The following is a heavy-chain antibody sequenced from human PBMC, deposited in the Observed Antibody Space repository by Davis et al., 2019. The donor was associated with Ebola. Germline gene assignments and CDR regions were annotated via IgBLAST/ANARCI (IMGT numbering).Heavy chain of an antibody. CDR1: TFTFSNYA. Sequence: GESLKISCAASTFTFSNYAMSWVRQAPGKGLEWVSAISGSGNSTYYADSVKGRFTISRDNSKNTLYLQMNSLRAEDTALYYCAKARQWLVDSWGQRTLVTVSS. CDR3: AKARQWLVDS. V-gene: IGHV3-23*01. CDR2: ISGSGNST. J-gene: IGHJ5*01. D-gene: IGHD6-19*01.